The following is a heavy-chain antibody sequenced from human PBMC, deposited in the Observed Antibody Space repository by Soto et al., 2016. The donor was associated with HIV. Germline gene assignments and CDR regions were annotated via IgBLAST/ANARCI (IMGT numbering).Heavy chain of an antibody. CDR3: ATDGLLYGSGSYFDY. CDR2: FDPEDGET. J-gene: IGHJ4*02. Sequence: QVQLVQSGAEVKKPGASVKVSCKVSGYTLSELSMHWVRQAPGKGLEWMGNFDPEDGETIYTRKFQGRVTMTEDTSTDTAYMELSSLRSEDTAVYYCATDGLLYGSGSYFDYWGQGTLVTVSS. CDR1: GYTLSELS. D-gene: IGHD3-10*01. V-gene: IGHV1-24*01.